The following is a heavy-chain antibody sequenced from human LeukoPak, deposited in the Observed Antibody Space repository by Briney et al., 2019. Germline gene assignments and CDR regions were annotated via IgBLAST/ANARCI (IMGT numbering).Heavy chain of an antibody. V-gene: IGHV4-59*01. D-gene: IGHD3-22*01. Sequence: SETLSLTCSVSGGSISISYWSWIRQAPGKGLEWIGQIYYSGSTNYNPSLKSRVTISVDTSKNQFSLKLSSVTAADTAVYYCAREGMIATGREPAEIWGQGTMVTVSP. CDR3: AREGMIATGREPAEI. CDR1: GGSISISY. J-gene: IGHJ3*02. CDR2: IYYSGST.